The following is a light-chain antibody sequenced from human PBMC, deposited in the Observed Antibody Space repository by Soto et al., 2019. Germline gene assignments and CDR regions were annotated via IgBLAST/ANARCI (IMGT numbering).Light chain of an antibody. V-gene: IGLV2-14*01. CDR2: EVT. J-gene: IGLJ2*01. CDR1: TSDIGGYDY. CDR3: SSYSSRTFVV. Sequence: QSALTQPASVSGSLGQSITISCTGTTSDIGGYDYVSWFQQHPGQAPKLLISEVTNRPSGVSDRFSGSKSGNTASLTISGLQAEDEADYFCSSYSSRTFVVFGGGTQLTVL.